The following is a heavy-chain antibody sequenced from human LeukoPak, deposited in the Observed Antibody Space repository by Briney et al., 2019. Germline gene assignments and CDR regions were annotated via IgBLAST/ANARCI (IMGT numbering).Heavy chain of an antibody. CDR2: IYYSGST. D-gene: IGHD3-10*01. CDR1: GGSIRSYY. Sequence: KASETLSLTCTVSGGSIRSYYWSWIRQPPGKGLEWIGYIYYSGSTNYNPSLKSRVTISVDTPKNQFSLKLSSVTAADTAVYYCARLDYGSGSSIDYWGQGTLVTVSS. J-gene: IGHJ4*02. CDR3: ARLDYGSGSSIDY. V-gene: IGHV4-59*12.